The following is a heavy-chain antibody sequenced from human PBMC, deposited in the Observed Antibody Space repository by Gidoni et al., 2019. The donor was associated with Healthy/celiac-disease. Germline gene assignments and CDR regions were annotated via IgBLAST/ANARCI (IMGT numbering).Heavy chain of an antibody. J-gene: IGHJ4*02. CDR3: ARQFCSGGSCYLKVHFDY. Sequence: QVQLVQSGAEVKKPGSSVKVSCKASGGTFSSYAISWVRQAPGTGLEWMGRILPSLCIANYAQKFQGRVTITADKSTSTAYMELSSLRSEYTAVYYCARQFCSGGSCYLKVHFDYWGQGTLVTVSS. CDR2: ILPSLCIA. V-gene: IGHV1-69*04. D-gene: IGHD2-15*01. CDR1: GGTFSSYA.